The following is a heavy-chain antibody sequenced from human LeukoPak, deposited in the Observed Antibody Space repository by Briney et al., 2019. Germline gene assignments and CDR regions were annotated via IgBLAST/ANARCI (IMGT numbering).Heavy chain of an antibody. CDR1: GGTFSSYA. V-gene: IGHV1-69*05. J-gene: IGHJ4*02. CDR3: ARREVVPAAAWYFDY. CDR2: IIPIFGTA. Sequence: SVKVSCKASGGTFSSYAISWVRQAPGQGLEWMGGIIPIFGTANYAQKFQGRVTITTDESTSTAYMELSSLRSEDTAVYYCARREVVPAAAWYFDYWGQGTLVTVSS. D-gene: IGHD2-2*01.